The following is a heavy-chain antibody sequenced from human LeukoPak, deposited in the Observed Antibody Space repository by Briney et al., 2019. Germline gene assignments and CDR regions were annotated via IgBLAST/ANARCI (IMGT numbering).Heavy chain of an antibody. J-gene: IGHJ4*02. D-gene: IGHD5-18*01. Sequence: GGTLRLSCTASGFTLGSHDMHWVRQTTGEGLEWVAAVASGFQTFYAGSVKGRFTVSREDAKNSLYLQMNSLRAGDTAVYYCVREARGYHYTYFDYWGQGTLVTVSS. CDR1: GFTLGSHD. CDR3: VREARGYHYTYFDY. V-gene: IGHV3-13*01. CDR2: VASGFQT.